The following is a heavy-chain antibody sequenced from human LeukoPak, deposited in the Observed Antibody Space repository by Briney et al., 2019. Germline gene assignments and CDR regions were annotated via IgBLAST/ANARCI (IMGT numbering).Heavy chain of an antibody. Sequence: GGSLRLSCAASGFTFSSYSMNWVRQAPGKGLEWVSSISSSSSYIYYADSVKGRFTISRDNAKNSLYLQMNSLRAEDTAVYYCAKATLAAAGNYYYYMDVWGKGTTVTVSS. J-gene: IGHJ6*03. CDR3: AKATLAAAGNYYYYMDV. D-gene: IGHD6-13*01. CDR1: GFTFSSYS. V-gene: IGHV3-21*01. CDR2: ISSSSSYI.